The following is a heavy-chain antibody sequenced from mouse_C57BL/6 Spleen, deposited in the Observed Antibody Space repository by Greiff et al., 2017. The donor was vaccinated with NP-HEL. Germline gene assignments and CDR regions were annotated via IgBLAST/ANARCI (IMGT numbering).Heavy chain of an antibody. Sequence: VQLQQPGAELVKPGASVKLSCKASGYTFTSYWMQWVKQRPGQGLEWIGEIDPSDSYTNYNQKFKGKATLTVDTSSSTAYMQLSSLTSEDSAVYYCARNFITTVVAKGYFDYWGQGTTLTVSS. V-gene: IGHV1-50*01. J-gene: IGHJ2*01. CDR2: IDPSDSYT. D-gene: IGHD1-1*01. CDR1: GYTFTSYW. CDR3: ARNFITTVVAKGYFDY.